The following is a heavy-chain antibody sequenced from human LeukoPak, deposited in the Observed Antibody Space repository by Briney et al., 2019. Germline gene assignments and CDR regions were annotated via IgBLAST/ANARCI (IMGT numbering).Heavy chain of an antibody. J-gene: IGHJ6*02. CDR2: IIPIFGTA. V-gene: IGHV1-69*13. CDR1: GGTFSSYA. CDR3: ARDPYYYYYGMDV. Sequence: GASVKVSCKASGGTFSSYAISWVRQAPGQGLEWMGGIIPIFGTANYPQKFQGRVTITADESTSTAYMELSSLRSEDTAVYYCARDPYYYYYGMDVWGQGTTVTVSS.